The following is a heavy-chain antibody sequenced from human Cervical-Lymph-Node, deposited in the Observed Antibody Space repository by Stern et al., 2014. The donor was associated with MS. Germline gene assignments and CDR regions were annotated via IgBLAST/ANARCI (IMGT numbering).Heavy chain of an antibody. CDR3: ARMKTGLRENRGFDF. CDR1: GDSINSGDFH. D-gene: IGHD4-17*01. V-gene: IGHV4-30-4*01. CDR2: IYCSGRN. J-gene: IGHJ4*02. Sequence: QVQLQESGPGLVKPSETLSLTCTVSGDSINSGDFHWSWVRQSPGKGLEWIGHIYCSGRNYNNPSLKSRVTMSIDTSTNQFSLNLTSVTAADTALYFCARMKTGLRENRGFDFWGQGTQVTVSS.